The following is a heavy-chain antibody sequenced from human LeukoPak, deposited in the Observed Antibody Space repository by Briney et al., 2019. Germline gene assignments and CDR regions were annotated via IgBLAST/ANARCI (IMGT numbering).Heavy chain of an antibody. J-gene: IGHJ3*02. CDR2: IIPIFGTA. Sequence: VASVKVSCKASGGTFSSYAISWVRQAPGQGLEWMGGIIPIFGTANYAQKFQGRVTITTDESTSTAYMELSSLRSEDTAVYYCASERVDAFDIWGQGTMVTVSS. CDR3: ASERVDAFDI. V-gene: IGHV1-69*05. CDR1: GGTFSSYA.